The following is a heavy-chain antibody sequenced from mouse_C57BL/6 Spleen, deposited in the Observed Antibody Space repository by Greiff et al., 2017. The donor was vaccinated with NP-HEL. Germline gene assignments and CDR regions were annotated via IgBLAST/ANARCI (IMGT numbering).Heavy chain of an antibody. J-gene: IGHJ1*03. CDR1: GYTFTSYW. D-gene: IGHD1-1*01. V-gene: IGHV1-50*01. CDR2: IDPSDSYT. Sequence: QVQLQQPGAELVKPGASVKLSCKASGYTFTSYWMQWVKQRPGQGLEWIGEIDPSDSYTNYNQKFKGKATLTVDKSSSTAYMQLSSLTSEDSAVYYCARAYYYGSSYGYFDVWGTGTTVTVSS. CDR3: ARAYYYGSSYGYFDV.